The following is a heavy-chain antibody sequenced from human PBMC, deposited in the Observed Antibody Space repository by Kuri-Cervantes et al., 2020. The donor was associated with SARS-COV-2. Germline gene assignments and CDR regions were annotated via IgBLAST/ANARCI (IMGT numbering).Heavy chain of an antibody. CDR1: GFSFSSYG. CDR3: ARARPQVIAAAGRCYYYYGLDV. Sequence: SCKASGFSFSSYGMHWVRQAPGKGLEWVAVISYDGSNKYYGDSVKGRFTISRENAKNSLYPQMNSLRAGDTAVYYCARARPQVIAAAGRCYYYYGLDVRGQGTTVTVSS. CDR2: ISYDGSNK. D-gene: IGHD6-13*01. V-gene: IGHV3-33*05. J-gene: IGHJ6*02.